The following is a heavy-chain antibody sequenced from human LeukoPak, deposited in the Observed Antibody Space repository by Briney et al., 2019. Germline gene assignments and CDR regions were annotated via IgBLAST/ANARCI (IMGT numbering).Heavy chain of an antibody. CDR2: ISSSASTT. J-gene: IGHJ4*02. D-gene: IGHD2-2*01. V-gene: IGHV3-48*04. CDR1: GFIFSSYA. CDR3: ARSVFTQPAALDS. Sequence: PGGSLRLSCAASGFIFSSYAMSWVRQAPGKGLEWVSYISSSASTTYYSGSVKGRFTISRNYAKNSLYLQMNSLRADDTAVYYCARSVFTQPAALDSWGQGTLVTVSS.